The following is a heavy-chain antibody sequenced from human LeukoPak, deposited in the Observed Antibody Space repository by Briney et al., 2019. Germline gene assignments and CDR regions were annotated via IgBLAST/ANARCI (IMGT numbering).Heavy chain of an antibody. CDR2: INPSGGST. CDR3: ARDGYSYGQGRYYYYYYMDV. D-gene: IGHD5-18*01. Sequence: GASVKVSCKASGYTFNSYYMHWVRQAPGQGLEWMGIINPSGGSTSYAQKFQGRVTMTRDTSTSTAYMELSSLRSEDTAVYYCARDGYSYGQGRYYYYYYMDVWGKGTTVTVSS. CDR1: GYTFNSYY. J-gene: IGHJ6*03. V-gene: IGHV1-46*02.